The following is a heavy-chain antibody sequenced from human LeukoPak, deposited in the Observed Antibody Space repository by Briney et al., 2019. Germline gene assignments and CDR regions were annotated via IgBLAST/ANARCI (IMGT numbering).Heavy chain of an antibody. J-gene: IGHJ5*02. D-gene: IGHD1-26*01. V-gene: IGHV1-24*01. CDR2: FDPEDGET. CDR3: ATLQDSGSYYRRTYNWFDP. CDR1: GYTLTELS. Sequence: ASVKVSCKVSGYTLTELSMHWVRQAPGKGLEWMGGFDPEDGETIYAQKFQGRVTMTEDTSTDTAYMELSSLRSEDTAVYYCATLQDSGSYYRRTYNWFDPCGQGTLVTVSS.